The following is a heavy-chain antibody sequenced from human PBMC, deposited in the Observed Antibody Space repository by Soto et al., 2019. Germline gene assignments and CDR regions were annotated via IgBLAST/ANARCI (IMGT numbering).Heavy chain of an antibody. CDR2: INSDGSST. Sequence: PGGSLRLSCAASGFTFSSYWMHWVRQAPGKGLVWVSRINSDGSSTSYADSVKGRFTISRDNAKNTLYLQMNSLRAEDTAVYYCARVGASGWFYSNYYFDYWGQEPWSPSPQ. V-gene: IGHV3-74*01. J-gene: IGHJ4*01. CDR1: GFTFSSYW. CDR3: ARVGASGWFYSNYYFDY. D-gene: IGHD6-19*01.